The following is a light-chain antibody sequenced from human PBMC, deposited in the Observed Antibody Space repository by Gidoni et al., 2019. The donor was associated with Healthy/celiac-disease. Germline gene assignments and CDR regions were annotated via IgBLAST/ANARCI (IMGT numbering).Light chain of an antibody. CDR3: QQCSNWPRYT. CDR1: QSVSSY. V-gene: IGKV3-11*01. J-gene: IGKJ2*01. Sequence: EIVLTQSPATLSLSPGERATLSCRASQSVSSYLAWYQQKPGQAPRLLIYDASNRATGIPARFSGRGSGTDFTLTISSLEPEDVAVYYCQQCSNWPRYTFGQGTKLEIK. CDR2: DAS.